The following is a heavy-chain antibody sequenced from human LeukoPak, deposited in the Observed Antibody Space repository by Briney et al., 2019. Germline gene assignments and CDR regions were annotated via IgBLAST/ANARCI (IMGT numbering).Heavy chain of an antibody. CDR1: GFTFSSYG. V-gene: IGHV3-30*02. CDR2: IRYDGSNK. D-gene: IGHD4/OR15-4a*01. J-gene: IGHJ4*02. CDR3: ARRAGAYSHPYDY. Sequence: GGSLRLSSAASGFTFSSYGMHWVRQAPGKGLEWVAFIRYDGSNKYYADSVKGRFTISRDNSKNTLYLQMNSLRAEDTAVYYCARRAGAYSHPYDYWGQGTLVTVSS.